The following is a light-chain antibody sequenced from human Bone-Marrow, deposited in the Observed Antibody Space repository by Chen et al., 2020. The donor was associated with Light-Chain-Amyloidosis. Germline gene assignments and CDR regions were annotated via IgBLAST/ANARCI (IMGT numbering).Light chain of an antibody. J-gene: IGLJ2*01. CDR3: QSADTTDTLYVL. CDR1: GLPKQY. V-gene: IGLV3-25*03. CDR2: NDS. Sequence: SYELTQPPSVSVSPGQTARISCSVDGLPKQYAYWYQQKPGQAPVLVIYNDSERPSGIPERFSGSSSGTPVTLTISGVQAEDEADYYCQSADTTDTLYVLFGGGTKLTVL.